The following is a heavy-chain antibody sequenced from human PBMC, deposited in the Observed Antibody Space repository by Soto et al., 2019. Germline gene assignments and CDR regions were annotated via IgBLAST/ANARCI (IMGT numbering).Heavy chain of an antibody. J-gene: IGHJ4*02. CDR2: IYHSGST. V-gene: IGHV4-30-2*01. Sequence: SETLSLTCAVSGGSISSGGYSWSWIRQPPGKGLEWIGYIYHSGSTYYNPSLKSRVTISVDRSKNQFSLKLSSVTAADTAVYYCARVLEQWLVDYWGQGTLVTVSS. D-gene: IGHD6-19*01. CDR3: ARVLEQWLVDY. CDR1: GGSISSGGYS.